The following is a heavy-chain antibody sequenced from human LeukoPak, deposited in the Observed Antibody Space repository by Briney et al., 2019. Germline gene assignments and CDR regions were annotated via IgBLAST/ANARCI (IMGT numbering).Heavy chain of an antibody. CDR3: ARVDLSPAYY. D-gene: IGHD3-16*01. CDR1: VHTFTSNV. CDR2: ISAYNGNT. Sequence: GASAKVSCTDSVHTFTSNVISWEQLAPRQGLELLGWISAYNGNTNYAQKLQVKVTMTTDTSTSTAYMELRSLRSDDTAVYYCARVDLSPAYYWGQGTLVSVSS. J-gene: IGHJ4*02. V-gene: IGHV1-18*01.